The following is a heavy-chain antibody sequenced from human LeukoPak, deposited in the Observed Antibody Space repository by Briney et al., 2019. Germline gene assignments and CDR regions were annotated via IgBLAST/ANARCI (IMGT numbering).Heavy chain of an antibody. CDR2: IYNSGST. D-gene: IGHD1-26*01. Sequence: PSETLSLTCTVSGGSISIYYWSWIRQPPGKGLEWIGYIYNSGSTNYNPSLRSRVTISVDTSKNQFSLKLNSVTAADTAVYYCVRDRELTYWSSGTLVTVSS. CDR1: GGSISIYY. CDR3: VRDRELTY. J-gene: IGHJ4*02. V-gene: IGHV4-59*01.